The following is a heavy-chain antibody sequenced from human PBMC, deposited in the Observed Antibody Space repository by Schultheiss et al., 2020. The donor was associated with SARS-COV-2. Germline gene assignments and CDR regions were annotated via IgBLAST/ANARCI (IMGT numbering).Heavy chain of an antibody. CDR2: ISAYNGNT. D-gene: IGHD3-10*01. CDR1: GYTFTSYG. J-gene: IGHJ3*02. Sequence: ASVKVSCKASGYTFTSYGISWVRQAPGQGLEWMGWISAYNGNTNYAQKLQGRVTMTTDTSTSTAYMELRSLRSDDTAVYYCARDLNPGPDKITMVRGYAFDIWGQGTMVTVS. V-gene: IGHV1-18*01. CDR3: ARDLNPGPDKITMVRGYAFDI.